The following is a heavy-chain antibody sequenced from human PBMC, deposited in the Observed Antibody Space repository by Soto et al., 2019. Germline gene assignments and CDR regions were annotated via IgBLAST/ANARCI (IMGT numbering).Heavy chain of an antibody. CDR1: GFTFSSYA. CDR3: AKSYEGFHYDSSGYYYASIGY. D-gene: IGHD3-22*01. Sequence: HPGGSLRLSCAASGFTFSSYAMSWVRQAPGKGLEWVSAISGSGGSTYYADSVKGRFTISRDNSKNTLYLQMNSLRAEDTAVYYCAKSYEGFHYDSSGYYYASIGYWGQGTLVTVSS. CDR2: ISGSGGST. V-gene: IGHV3-23*01. J-gene: IGHJ4*02.